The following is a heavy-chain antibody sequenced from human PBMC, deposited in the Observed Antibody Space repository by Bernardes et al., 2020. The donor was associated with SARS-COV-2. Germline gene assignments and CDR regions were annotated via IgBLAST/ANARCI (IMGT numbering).Heavy chain of an antibody. CDR2: ISVYNDNT. CDR1: GYTFTTHG. CDR3: ARDGDIADHIWGSYRYSPWDY. J-gene: IGHJ4*02. D-gene: IGHD3-16*02. V-gene: IGHV1-18*04. Sequence: AAVKVSCKASGYTFTTHGINWVRQAPGQGLEWLGWISVYNDNTNYAQKFQGRVTMTTDTSTNTAYMELRTLRSDDTAVYYCARDGDIADHIWGSYRYSPWDYWGQGTLVTVSS.